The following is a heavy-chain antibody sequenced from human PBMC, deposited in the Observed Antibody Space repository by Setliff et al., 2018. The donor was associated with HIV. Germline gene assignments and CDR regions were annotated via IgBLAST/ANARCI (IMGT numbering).Heavy chain of an antibody. CDR2: IYWDDDK. D-gene: IGHD2-2*01. CDR1: GFSLSTSGVG. J-gene: IGHJ6*03. Sequence: SGPTLVNPTQPLTLTCTFSGFSLSTSGVGVGWIRQPPGKALEWLALIYWDDDKRYSPSLESRLTITKDTSKNQVVLTMTNMDPVDTATYYCAHSYYSSTSCYPHCYYYMDVWGKGTTVTVSS. CDR3: AHSYYSSTSCYPHCYYYMDV. V-gene: IGHV2-5*02.